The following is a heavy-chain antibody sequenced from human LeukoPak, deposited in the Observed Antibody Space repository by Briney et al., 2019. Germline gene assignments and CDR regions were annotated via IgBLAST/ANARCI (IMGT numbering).Heavy chain of an antibody. D-gene: IGHD5-18*01. CDR3: ARTETAMGFDY. V-gene: IGHV4-61*02. J-gene: IGHJ4*02. CDR2: IYTSGST. Sequence: PSETLSLTCTVSGGSLSTSSYYWGWVRQPPGRGLEWIGRIYTSGSTNYNPSLKSRVTISVDTSKNQFSLKLSSVTAADTAVYYCARTETAMGFDYWGQGTLVTVSS. CDR1: GGSLSTSSYY.